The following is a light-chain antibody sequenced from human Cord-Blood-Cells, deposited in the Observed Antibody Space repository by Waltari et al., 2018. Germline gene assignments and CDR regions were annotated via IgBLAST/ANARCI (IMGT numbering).Light chain of an antibody. Sequence: EFVFTQSPATLSLSPGERATLSCRASQSVSSYLAWYQQKPGQAPRLLIYDASNRATGIPARFSGSGSGTDFTLTISSLEPEDFAVYYCQQRSNWLTFGGGTKVEIK. CDR1: QSVSSY. J-gene: IGKJ4*01. CDR3: QQRSNWLT. CDR2: DAS. V-gene: IGKV3-11*01.